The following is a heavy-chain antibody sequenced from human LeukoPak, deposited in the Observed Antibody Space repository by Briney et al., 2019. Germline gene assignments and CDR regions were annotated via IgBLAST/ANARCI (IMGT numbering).Heavy chain of an antibody. D-gene: IGHD4-17*01. V-gene: IGHV3-30*04. CDR1: GFTFSSHA. Sequence: PGRSLRLSCAASGFTFSSHAMHWVRQAPGKGLEWVAVISYDGRNKDYADSVKGRFTISRDNSKNTLYLQMNSLRAEDTAVFYCARSAGDPHAFDVWGQGTMVTVSS. J-gene: IGHJ3*01. CDR3: ARSAGDPHAFDV. CDR2: ISYDGRNK.